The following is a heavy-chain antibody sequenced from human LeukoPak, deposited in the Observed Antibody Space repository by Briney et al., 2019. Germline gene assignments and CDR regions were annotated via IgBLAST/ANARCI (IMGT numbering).Heavy chain of an antibody. D-gene: IGHD3-10*01. V-gene: IGHV4-59*01. J-gene: IGHJ6*02. CDR2: IYYSGST. CDR3: ARDLRYYYGSGIPPYHYYYYGMDV. Sequence: SETLSLTCTVSGGSISSYYWSWIRQPPGKGLEWIGYIYYSGSTNYNPSLKSRVTISVDTSKNQFSLKLSSVTAADTAVYYCARDLRYYYGSGIPPYHYYYYGMDVWGQGTTVTVSS. CDR1: GGSISSYY.